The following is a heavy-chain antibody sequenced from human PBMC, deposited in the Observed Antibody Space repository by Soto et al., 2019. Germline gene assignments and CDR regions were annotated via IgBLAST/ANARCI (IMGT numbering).Heavy chain of an antibody. D-gene: IGHD6-19*01. CDR3: ARDRYSSGWFYAFDI. CDR1: GFTFSSYS. J-gene: IGHJ3*02. V-gene: IGHV3-21*01. CDR2: ISSSSSYI. Sequence: PGGSLRLSCAASGFTFSSYSMNWVRQAPGKGLEWVSSISSSSSYIYYADSVKGRFTISRDNAKNSLYLQMNSLRAEDTAVYYCARDRYSSGWFYAFDIWGQVTMVTVSS.